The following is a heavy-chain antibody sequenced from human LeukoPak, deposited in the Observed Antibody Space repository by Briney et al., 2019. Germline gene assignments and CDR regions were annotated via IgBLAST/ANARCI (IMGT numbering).Heavy chain of an antibody. CDR3: ARDGPYSDSWSGPFAFDM. D-gene: IGHD3-3*01. CDR1: GFTFSSYF. CDR2: ISTLSTYA. Sequence: GGSLRLSCAASGFTFSSYFMNWVRKAPGKGLEWVSSISTLSTYAHYADSVKGRFTISRDNAKNSLYLQMNSLRPEDTAVYYCARDGPYSDSWSGPFAFDMWGQGAMVIVSS. J-gene: IGHJ3*02. V-gene: IGHV3-21*01.